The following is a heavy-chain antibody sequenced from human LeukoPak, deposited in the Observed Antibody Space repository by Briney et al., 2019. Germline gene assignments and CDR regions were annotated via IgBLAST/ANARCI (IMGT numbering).Heavy chain of an antibody. CDR3: ARRFDY. CDR1: GFTFSSFD. J-gene: IGHJ4*02. CDR2: ISSSSTTI. D-gene: IGHD3-16*01. Sequence: GGSLRLSCAASGFTFSSFDMNWVRQAPGKGLEWISYISSSSTTIFYADSVKGRFTISRDNAKNSLYLQMNSLRAEDTAMYYCARRFDYWGQGTLVTVSS. V-gene: IGHV3-48*01.